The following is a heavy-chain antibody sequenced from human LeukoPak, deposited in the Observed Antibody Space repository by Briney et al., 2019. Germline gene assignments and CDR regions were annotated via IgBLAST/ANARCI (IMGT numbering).Heavy chain of an antibody. CDR3: AKGLGSGYDSPYFDY. CDR1: GFTFDDYA. D-gene: IGHD5-12*01. V-gene: IGHV3-43D*03. J-gene: IGHJ4*02. Sequence: PGGSLRLSCAASGFTFDDYAMHWVRQAPGKGLGWVSLISWDGGSTYYADSVKGRFTISRDNSKNSLYLQMNSLRAEDTALYYCAKGLGSGYDSPYFDYWGQGTLVTVSS. CDR2: ISWDGGST.